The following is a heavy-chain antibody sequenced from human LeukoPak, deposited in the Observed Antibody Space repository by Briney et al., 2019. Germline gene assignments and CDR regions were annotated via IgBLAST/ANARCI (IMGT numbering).Heavy chain of an antibody. D-gene: IGHD6-13*01. J-gene: IGHJ5*02. V-gene: IGHV1-69*13. CDR3: ARGYVGIAAAGTGWFDP. CDR1: GGTFSSYA. CDR2: IIPIFGTA. Sequence: ASVKVSCKAPGGTFSSYAISWVRQAPGQGLEWMGGIIPIFGTANYAQKFQGRVTITADESTSTAYMELSSLRSEDTAVYYCARGYVGIAAAGTGWFDPWGQGTLVTVSS.